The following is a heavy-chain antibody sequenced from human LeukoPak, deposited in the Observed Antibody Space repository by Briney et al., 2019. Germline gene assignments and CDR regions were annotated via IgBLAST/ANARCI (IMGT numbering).Heavy chain of an antibody. J-gene: IGHJ4*02. CDR3: ARHGGNSKFDS. D-gene: IGHD4-23*01. CDR1: GFTFSNHE. V-gene: IGHV3-48*03. CDR2: ISSSGNTI. Sequence: PGGSLRLSCAASGFTFSNHEINWVCQAPGKGLEWVSYISSSGNTIYYADSVKGRFTISRDNAKNSLYLQMNSLRAEDTAVYYCARHGGNSKFDSWGQGTLVTVSS.